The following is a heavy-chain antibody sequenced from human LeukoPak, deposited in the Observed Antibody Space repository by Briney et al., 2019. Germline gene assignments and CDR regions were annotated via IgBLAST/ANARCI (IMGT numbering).Heavy chain of an antibody. J-gene: IGHJ4*02. V-gene: IGHV1-3*01. CDR3: ARILGRQGDY. D-gene: IGHD2-15*01. CDR2: INAGNGNT. Sequence: VASVRVSCKASGYTFTSYAMHWVRQAPGQRLEWMGWINAGNGNTKYSQKFQGRVTITRDTSASTAYMELSSLRSEDTAAYYCARILGRQGDYWGQGTLVTVSS. CDR1: GYTFTSYA.